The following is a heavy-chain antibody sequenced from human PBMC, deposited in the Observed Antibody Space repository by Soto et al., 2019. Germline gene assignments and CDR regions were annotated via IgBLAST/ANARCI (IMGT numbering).Heavy chain of an antibody. D-gene: IGHD4-17*01. CDR2: ISYDGSNK. J-gene: IGHJ4*02. CDR3: AKHLEDYGDFVDY. Sequence: QVQLVESGGGVVQPGRSLRLSCVASGFTFSSYGMHWVRQAPGKGLEWVAVISYDGSNKYYADSVKGRFTISRDNSKNTLYLQMNSLRVADTAVYFCAKHLEDYGDFVDYCGQGTLVTVSS. CDR1: GFTFSSYG. V-gene: IGHV3-30*18.